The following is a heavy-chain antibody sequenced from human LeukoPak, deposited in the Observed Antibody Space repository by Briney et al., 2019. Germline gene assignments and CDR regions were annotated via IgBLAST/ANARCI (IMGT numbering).Heavy chain of an antibody. CDR1: GYTFTSYG. J-gene: IGHJ4*02. V-gene: IGHV1-18*01. CDR3: AVEEAYCGGDCYSSFDY. Sequence: ASVKVSCKASGYTFTSYGISWVRQAPGQGLEWMGWISAYNGNTNYAQKLQGRVTMTTDTSTSTAYMELRSLRSDDTAVYYCAVEEAYCGGDCYSSFDYWGQGTLVTVSS. D-gene: IGHD2-21*01. CDR2: ISAYNGNT.